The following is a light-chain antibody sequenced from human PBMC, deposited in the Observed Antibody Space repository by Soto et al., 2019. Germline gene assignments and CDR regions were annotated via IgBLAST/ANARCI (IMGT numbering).Light chain of an antibody. J-gene: IGKJ5*01. CDR3: QQYGSSPIT. V-gene: IGKV3-20*01. Sequence: ELVLTQAPGTLSLSPGERATLSCRASQSITSCYLDWYQQKPGQAPRLHIYGSSRSATGIPDRFSGSVSGTDFTLTISSLEPEDFGVNYCQQYGSSPITFNQGTRHEIK. CDR1: QSITSCY. CDR2: GSS.